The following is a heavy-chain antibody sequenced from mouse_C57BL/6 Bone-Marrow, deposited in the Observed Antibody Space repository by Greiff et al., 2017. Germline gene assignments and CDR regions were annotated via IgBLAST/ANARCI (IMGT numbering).Heavy chain of an antibody. J-gene: IGHJ1*03. CDR1: GYSITSGYY. Sequence: EVKLQESGPGLVKPSQSLSLTCSVTGYSITSGYYWNWIRQFPGNKLEWMGYISYDGSNNYNPSPKNRISITRDTSKNQFFLKLNSVTTEDTATYYCARRYFDVWGTGTTVTVSS. CDR3: ARRYFDV. V-gene: IGHV3-6*01. CDR2: ISYDGSN.